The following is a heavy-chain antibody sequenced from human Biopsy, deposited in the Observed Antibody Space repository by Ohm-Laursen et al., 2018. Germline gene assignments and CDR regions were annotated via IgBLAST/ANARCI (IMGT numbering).Heavy chain of an antibody. V-gene: IGHV4-59*01. CDR1: GDSISSYY. D-gene: IGHD3-22*01. CDR3: ARDRGYYSDRTVPGYFDL. CDR2: VYYTGST. J-gene: IGHJ2*01. Sequence: SVTLSLTCTVSGDSISSYYWSWIRQPPGKGLEWIGYVYYTGSTEYNPSLQSRVTISVDTSKNHFSLRLRSVTPADTAIYYCARDRGYYSDRTVPGYFDLWGRGTLVTVSS.